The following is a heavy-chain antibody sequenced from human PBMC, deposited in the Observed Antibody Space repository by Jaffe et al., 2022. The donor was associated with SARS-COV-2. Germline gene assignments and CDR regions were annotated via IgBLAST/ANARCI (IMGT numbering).Heavy chain of an antibody. CDR2: INPNSGGT. V-gene: IGHV1-2*06. J-gene: IGHJ6*02. CDR3: ARDQYSNYDIHYGMDV. D-gene: IGHD4-4*01. CDR1: GYTFTGYY. Sequence: QVQLVQSGAEVKKPGASVKVSCKASGYTFTGYYMHWVRQAPGQGLEWMGRINPNSGGTNYAQKFQGRVTMTRDTSISTAYMELSRLRSDDTAVYYCARDQYSNYDIHYGMDVWGQGTTVTVSS.